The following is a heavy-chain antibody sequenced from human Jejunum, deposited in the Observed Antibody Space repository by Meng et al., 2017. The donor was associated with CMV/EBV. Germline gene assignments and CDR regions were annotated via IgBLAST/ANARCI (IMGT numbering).Heavy chain of an antibody. CDR1: TCSISNSTYY. CDR2: IYYSGSA. CDR3: ARDTAGGLY. V-gene: IGHV4-39*07. D-gene: IGHD2-8*02. Sequence: LACTVSTCSISNSTYYWNWLRQPPGKGLVWIGSIYYSGSAFCNPSLKGRVALSLDTSKNQFSLTVSSVTAADTAIYYCARDTAGGLYWGQGTLVTVSS. J-gene: IGHJ4*02.